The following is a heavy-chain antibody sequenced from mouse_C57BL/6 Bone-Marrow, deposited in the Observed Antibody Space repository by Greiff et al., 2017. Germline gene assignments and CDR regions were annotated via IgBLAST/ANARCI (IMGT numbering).Heavy chain of an antibody. CDR1: GFSFNTYA. D-gene: IGHD1-1*01. Sequence: EVQGVESGGGLVQPKGSLKLSCAASGFSFNTYAMNWVRQAPGKGLEWVARIRSKGNNYATYYADSVKDRFTISRDDSESMLYLQLNTLKTEDTAMYYCVRHKGYYYGSSSAMDYWGQGTSVTVSS. J-gene: IGHJ4*01. CDR3: VRHKGYYYGSSSAMDY. CDR2: IRSKGNNYAT. V-gene: IGHV10-1*01.